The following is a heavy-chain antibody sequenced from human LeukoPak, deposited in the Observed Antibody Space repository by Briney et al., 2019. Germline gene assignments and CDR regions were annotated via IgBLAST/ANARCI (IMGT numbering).Heavy chain of an antibody. D-gene: IGHD3-10*01. Sequence: SQTLSLTCAISGDSFSSNSAAWIWIRQSPSRGLEWLGRTYYRSKWYTEYAVSVKSRITNNPDTSKNQFSLQLSSVNPEDTAVYYCARLGSGSNYWGQGTLVTVSS. CDR1: GDSFSSNSAA. V-gene: IGHV6-1*01. J-gene: IGHJ4*02. CDR3: ARLGSGSNY. CDR2: TYYRSKWYT.